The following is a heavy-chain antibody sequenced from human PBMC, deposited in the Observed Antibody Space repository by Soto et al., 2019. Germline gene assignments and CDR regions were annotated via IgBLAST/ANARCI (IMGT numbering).Heavy chain of an antibody. J-gene: IGHJ4*02. CDR2: ASPDGAVN. Sequence: GGSLRLSCAASEFTLSSLGMHWVRQAPGKGLEWVAVASPDGAVNFYADAVKGRFTISRDNSKNTLFLQMDSLRVEDSALYYSAKERSFYSGYDYWGPGT. V-gene: IGHV3-30*18. D-gene: IGHD5-12*01. CDR3: AKERSFYSGYDY. CDR1: EFTLSSLG.